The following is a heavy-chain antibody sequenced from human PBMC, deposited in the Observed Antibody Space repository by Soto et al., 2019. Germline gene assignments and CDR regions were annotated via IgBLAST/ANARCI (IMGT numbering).Heavy chain of an antibody. V-gene: IGHV4-30-2*01. CDR3: ARDGSSGRYFDY. Sequence: SETLSLTCAVSGGSISSGGYSWSWIRQPPGKGLEWIGYIYHSGSTYYNPSLKSRVTISVDRSKNQFSLKLSSVTAADTAVYYCARDGSSGRYFDYWGQGTLVTVSS. D-gene: IGHD1-1*01. J-gene: IGHJ4*02. CDR1: GGSISSGGYS. CDR2: IYHSGST.